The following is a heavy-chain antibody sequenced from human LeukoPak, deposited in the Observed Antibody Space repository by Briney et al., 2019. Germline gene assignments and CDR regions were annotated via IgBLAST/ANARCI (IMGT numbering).Heavy chain of an antibody. J-gene: IGHJ4*02. CDR1: GFTFSSYA. D-gene: IGHD3-22*01. Sequence: GGSLRLSCAASGFTFSSYAMHWVRQAPGKGLEWVAVISYDGSNKYYADSVKGRFPISRDNSKNTLYLQMNSLRAEDTAVYYCARDLGYYDSSGFLFDYWGQGTLVTVSS. CDR3: ARDLGYYDSSGFLFDY. CDR2: ISYDGSNK. V-gene: IGHV3-30*04.